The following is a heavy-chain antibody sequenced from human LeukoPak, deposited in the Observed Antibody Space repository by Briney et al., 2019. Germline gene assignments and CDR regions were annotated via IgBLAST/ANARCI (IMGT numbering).Heavy chain of an antibody. J-gene: IGHJ4*02. CDR2: INHSGST. CDR3: AREGGGYCSSTSCYPDY. D-gene: IGHD2-2*01. Sequence: SETLSLTCAVYGGSLSGYYWSWVRQPPRKGLEWIGEINHSGSTNYNPSPKRRVTIPLNTSKNQSSLKLSSVPPATPAVYSCAREGGGYCSSTSCYPDYWGQGTLVTVSS. V-gene: IGHV4-34*01. CDR1: GGSLSGYY.